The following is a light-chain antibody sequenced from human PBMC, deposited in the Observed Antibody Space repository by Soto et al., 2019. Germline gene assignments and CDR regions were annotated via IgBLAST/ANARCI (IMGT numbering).Light chain of an antibody. J-gene: IGLJ2*01. Sequence: QSVLTQPPSASGTPGQTVTISCSGSSSNIGDNHVYWYQQLPGAPPKLLVYRNHQRPSGVSDRFSGSKSGTSASLAISGLRSEDEADYHCASWDATLESPVAFGGGTKLTVL. CDR3: ASWDATLESPVA. CDR2: RNH. CDR1: SSNIGDNH. V-gene: IGLV1-47*01.